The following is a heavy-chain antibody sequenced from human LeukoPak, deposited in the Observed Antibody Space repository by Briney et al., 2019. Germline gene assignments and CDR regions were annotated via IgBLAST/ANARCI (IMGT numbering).Heavy chain of an antibody. V-gene: IGHV5-51*01. J-gene: IGHJ4*02. CDR3: ARPMETHFDSTGYYFRYFDY. Sequence: GESLKISCKGSGYSFTSYWIGWVRQMPGKGLEWMGIIYPGDSDTRYSPSFQGQVTISADKSISTAYLQWSSLKASDTAMYYCARPMETHFDSTGYYFRYFDYWGQGTLVTVSS. CDR1: GYSFTSYW. CDR2: IYPGDSDT. D-gene: IGHD3-22*01.